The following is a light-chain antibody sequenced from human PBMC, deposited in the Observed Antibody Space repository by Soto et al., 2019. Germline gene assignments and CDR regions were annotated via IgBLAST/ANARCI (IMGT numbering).Light chain of an antibody. V-gene: IGLV4-69*01. CDR3: QTWGTDIHVV. J-gene: IGLJ2*01. CDR1: SGHSSYA. Sequence: QSVLTQSPSASASLGASVKLTCTLSSGHSSYAIAWHQQQPEKGPRYLMKVNSDGSHSKGEGIPDRLSGSSSGAERYLTISSLQSEDEADYYCQTWGTDIHVVFGGGTKLTVL. CDR2: VNSDGSH.